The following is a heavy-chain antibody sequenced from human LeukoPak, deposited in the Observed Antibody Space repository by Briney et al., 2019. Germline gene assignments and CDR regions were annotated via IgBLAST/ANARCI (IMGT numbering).Heavy chain of an antibody. CDR1: GGSISSGDYY. V-gene: IGHV4-30-4*01. CDR2: IYYSGST. CDR3: ARARIAAAEFFDY. J-gene: IGHJ4*02. D-gene: IGHD6-13*01. Sequence: PSQTLSLTCTVSGGSISSGDYYWSWIRQPPGKGLEWTGYIYYSGSTYYNPSLKSRVTISVDTSKNQFSLKLSSVTAADTAVYYCARARIAAAEFFDYWGQGTLVTVSS.